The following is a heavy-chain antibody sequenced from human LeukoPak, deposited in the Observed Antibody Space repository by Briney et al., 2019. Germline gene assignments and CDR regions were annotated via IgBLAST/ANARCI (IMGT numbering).Heavy chain of an antibody. D-gene: IGHD6-13*01. CDR3: ARDRVGQLVDNDAFDI. J-gene: IGHJ3*02. CDR2: IYYSGST. CDR1: GGSISSYY. Sequence: SETLSLTCTVSGGSISSYYWSCIRQPPGQGLEWIGYIYYSGSTNYNPSLKSRATISVDTSKNQFSLKLSSVTAADTAVYYCARDRVGQLVDNDAFDIWGQGTMVTVSS. V-gene: IGHV4-59*01.